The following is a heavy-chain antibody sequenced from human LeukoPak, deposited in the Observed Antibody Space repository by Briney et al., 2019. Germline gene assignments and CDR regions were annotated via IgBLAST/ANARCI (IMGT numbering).Heavy chain of an antibody. J-gene: IGHJ4*02. Sequence: GGSLRLSCSASGFTFSAYWMSWVRQAPGKGLEWVANIKQDGSEEHYVDSVKGRFTISRDNAKNSLYLQMNSLRAGDTAVYYCARDTPGEESHWGQGTLVAVSS. V-gene: IGHV3-7*01. CDR3: ARDTPGEESH. CDR1: GFTFSAYW. CDR2: IKQDGSEE. D-gene: IGHD2-2*01.